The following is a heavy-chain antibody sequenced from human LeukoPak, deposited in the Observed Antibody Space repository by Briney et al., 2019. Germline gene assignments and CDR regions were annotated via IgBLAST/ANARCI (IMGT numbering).Heavy chain of an antibody. J-gene: IGHJ5*02. CDR3: ARDSGTTGEVKFDP. Sequence: SETLSLTCTVSGDFITAYYWSWIRQPPGKGLEWIGYIYYSGSTNYNPSLKSRVTMSIDTSKNQFSLNLISVTAADTAVYYCARDSGTTGEVKFDPWGQGTLVTVSS. CDR2: IYYSGST. V-gene: IGHV4-59*12. CDR1: GDFITAYY. D-gene: IGHD3-10*01.